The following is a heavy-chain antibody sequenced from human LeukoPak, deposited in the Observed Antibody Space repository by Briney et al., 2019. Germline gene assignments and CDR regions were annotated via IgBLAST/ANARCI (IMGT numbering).Heavy chain of an antibody. D-gene: IGHD6-13*01. Sequence: ASVKVSCKSSGYTLTDYYLHWLRQPPGQGRAGMGMIHPNSGGTNYAQKFQVRVTVTRDTSISTVYMELSGLRSDDTAVYYCARVPGPYTTSCFDYWGQGTLVTVSS. CDR2: IHPNSGGT. V-gene: IGHV1-2*02. CDR3: ARVPGPYTTSCFDY. J-gene: IGHJ4*02. CDR1: GYTLTDYY.